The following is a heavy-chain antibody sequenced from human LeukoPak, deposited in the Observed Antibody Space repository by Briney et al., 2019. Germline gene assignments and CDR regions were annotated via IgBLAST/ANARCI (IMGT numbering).Heavy chain of an antibody. J-gene: IGHJ4*02. V-gene: IGHV3-23*01. D-gene: IGHD2-2*01. Sequence: GGSLRLSCEASGFTFRIHAMSWVRQAPGKGLEWVSAISGSGGSTYYADSVKGRFTISRDNSKNTLYLQMNSLRAEDTAVYYCAKDEDIVVVPAGLDYWGQGTLVTVSS. CDR1: GFTFRIHA. CDR2: ISGSGGST. CDR3: AKDEDIVVVPAGLDY.